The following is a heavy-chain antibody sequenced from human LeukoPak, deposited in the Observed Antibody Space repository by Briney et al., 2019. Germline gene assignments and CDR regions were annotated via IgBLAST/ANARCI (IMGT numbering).Heavy chain of an antibody. J-gene: IGHJ6*02. CDR1: GGSITSYF. Sequence: SETLSLTCTVSGGSITSYFWSWIRQPPGKGLEWIGYIYYSGSTNYNPSLRSRVTISVDTSKNQFSLKLSSVTAADTAVYYCARQHCSGGRCYSDYYYGMDVWGQGTTVTVSS. D-gene: IGHD2-15*01. CDR3: ARQHCSGGRCYSDYYYGMDV. V-gene: IGHV4-59*08. CDR2: IYYSGST.